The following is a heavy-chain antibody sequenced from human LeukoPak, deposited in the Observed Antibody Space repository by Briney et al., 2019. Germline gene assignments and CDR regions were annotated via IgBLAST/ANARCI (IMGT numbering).Heavy chain of an antibody. D-gene: IGHD4-17*01. Sequence: SETLSLTCAVYGGSFSGYYWSWIRQPPGKGLEWIGEINHSGSTNYNPSLKSRVTISVDTSKNQFSLKLSSVTAADTAVYYCASKDDYGDYELDYWGQGTLVTVSS. V-gene: IGHV4-34*01. CDR1: GGSFSGYY. J-gene: IGHJ4*02. CDR2: INHSGST. CDR3: ASKDDYGDYELDY.